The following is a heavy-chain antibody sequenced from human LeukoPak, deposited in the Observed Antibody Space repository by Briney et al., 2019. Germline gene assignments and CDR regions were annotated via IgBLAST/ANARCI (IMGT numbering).Heavy chain of an antibody. D-gene: IGHD6-6*01. CDR3: ARDRGRSSPYSIGY. Sequence: GVSLRLSCAASGFTFSSYWRHWVRHAPGKGLVGGSRINSDGSSTSYAESVKGRFTISTDNAKNTLYLQMNSLRAEDTAVYYCARDRGRSSPYSIGYWGQGTLVTVSS. V-gene: IGHV3-74*01. CDR1: GFTFSSYW. CDR2: INSDGSST. J-gene: IGHJ4*02.